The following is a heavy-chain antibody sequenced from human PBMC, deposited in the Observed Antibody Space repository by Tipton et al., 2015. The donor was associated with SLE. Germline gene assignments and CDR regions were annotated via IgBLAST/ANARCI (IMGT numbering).Heavy chain of an antibody. J-gene: IGHJ4*02. CDR2: INPDSGGR. Sequence: QSGAEVKKPGASVKVSCKASGFTFTGYYIHWVRQAPGQGLEWMGWINPDSGGRVYAQKLQGRVTMTSDTSTSTAYMELRSLRSDDTAIYYCARVRVDTAMGVFDFWGQGTLVTVSS. D-gene: IGHD5-18*01. V-gene: IGHV1-18*04. CDR3: ARVRVDTAMGVFDF. CDR1: GFTFTGYY.